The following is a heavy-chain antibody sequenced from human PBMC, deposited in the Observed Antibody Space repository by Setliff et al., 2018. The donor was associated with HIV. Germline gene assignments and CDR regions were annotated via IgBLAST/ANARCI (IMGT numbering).Heavy chain of an antibody. CDR1: GFTFSSFW. CDR3: AKVFLFGIDVFDI. D-gene: IGHD3-16*01. V-gene: IGHV3-15*01. CDR2: IKSKTDGGTT. J-gene: IGHJ3*02. Sequence: PGGSLRLSCAASGFTFSSFWMSWVRQAPGKGLEWVGHIKSKTDGGTTHYAESVKGRFTISKDNSKNTLYLQMSGLRDEDTAVYYCAKVFLFGIDVFDIWGQGTMVTVSS.